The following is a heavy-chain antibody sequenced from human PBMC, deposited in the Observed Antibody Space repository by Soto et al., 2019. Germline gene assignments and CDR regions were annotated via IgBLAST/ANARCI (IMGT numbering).Heavy chain of an antibody. CDR1: GCSISSSNW. D-gene: IGHD1-7*01. CDR3: ARDAEYNWNYLGYFDY. V-gene: IGHV4-4*02. CDR2: IYHSGST. Sequence: SETLALTCAVSGCSISSSNWWSWVRQPPGKGLEWIGEIYHSGSTNYNPSLKSRVTISVDKSKNQFSLKLSSVTAADTAVYYCARDAEYNWNYLGYFDYWGQGTLVTVSS. J-gene: IGHJ4*02.